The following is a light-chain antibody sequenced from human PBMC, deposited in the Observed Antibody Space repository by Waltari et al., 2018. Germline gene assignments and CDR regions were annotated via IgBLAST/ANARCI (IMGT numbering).Light chain of an antibody. Sequence: QSVLTPPPSASGTPGQKVTISCSGRTSNIGSHTVNWYQQLPGAAPKLLIFSNDQRPSGVPDRFSGSKSGTSASLAISGLQSEDEADYYCATWDDSLNGHVFGGGTKV. CDR3: ATWDDSLNGHV. J-gene: IGLJ2*01. CDR2: SND. V-gene: IGLV1-44*01. CDR1: TSNIGSHT.